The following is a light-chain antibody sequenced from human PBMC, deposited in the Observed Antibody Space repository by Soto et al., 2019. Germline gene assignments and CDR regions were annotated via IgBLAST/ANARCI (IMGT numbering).Light chain of an antibody. CDR2: GAS. CDR3: QQYGFSYT. Sequence: EIVLTQSPGTLSLSPGERATLSCRAGQSLSSSYLAWYQQKPGQAPRLLIYGASTRATGIPDRFSGSGSGTDFTLTISRLEPEDFAVYYCQQYGFSYTFGQGTKLEIK. V-gene: IGKV3-20*01. CDR1: QSLSSSY. J-gene: IGKJ2*01.